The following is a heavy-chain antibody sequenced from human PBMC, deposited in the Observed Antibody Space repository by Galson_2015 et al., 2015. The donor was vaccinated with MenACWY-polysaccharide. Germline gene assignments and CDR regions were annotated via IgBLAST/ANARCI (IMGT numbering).Heavy chain of an antibody. D-gene: IGHD6-13*01. CDR3: AKVVSNSWYKD. CDR1: GFSFSDYT. J-gene: IGHJ4*02. V-gene: IGHV3-21*01. Sequence: SLRLSCAASGFSFSDYTMNWVRQAPGKGLEWVSSISGGGNYIYYADSVKGRFTISRDNAENTLYLQLSSLRAEDTAVYFCAKVVSNSWYKDWGQGTRVAVSS. CDR2: ISGGGNYI.